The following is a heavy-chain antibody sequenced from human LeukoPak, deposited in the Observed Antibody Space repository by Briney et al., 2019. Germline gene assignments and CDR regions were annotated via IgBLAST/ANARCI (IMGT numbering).Heavy chain of an antibody. CDR1: GYTFTSYD. D-gene: IGHD1-26*01. V-gene: IGHV1-8*03. J-gene: IGHJ3*02. CDR2: MNPNSGNT. CDR3: ARGRSLWELLADAFDI. Sequence: ASVKVSCEASGYTFTSYDINWVRQATGQGLEWMGWMNPNSGNTGYAQKFQGRVTITRNTSISTAYMELSSLRSEDTAVYYCARGRSLWELLADAFDIWGQGTMVTVSS.